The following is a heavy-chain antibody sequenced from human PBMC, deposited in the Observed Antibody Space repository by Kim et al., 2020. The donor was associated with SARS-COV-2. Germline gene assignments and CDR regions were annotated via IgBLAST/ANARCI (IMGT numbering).Heavy chain of an antibody. Sequence: GGSLRLSCAASGFTFDDYTMHWVRQAPGKGLEWVSLISWDGGSTYYADSVKGRITISRDNSKNSLYLRMNSLRTEDTALYCCAKDICSGCNYYFGMDVWGQGTTVPVSS. D-gene: IGHD6-25*01. J-gene: IGHJ6*02. V-gene: IGHV3-43*01. CDR3: AKDICSGCNYYFGMDV. CDR1: GFTFDDYT. CDR2: ISWDGGST.